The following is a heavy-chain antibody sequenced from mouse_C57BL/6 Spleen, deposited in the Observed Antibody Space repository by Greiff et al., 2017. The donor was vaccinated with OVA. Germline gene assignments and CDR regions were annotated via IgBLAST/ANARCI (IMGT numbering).Heavy chain of an antibody. CDR3: ARGGPALYYYAMDY. CDR1: GYTFTDYY. Sequence: VQLQQSGAELVRPGASVKLSCKASGYTFTDYYINWVKQRPGQGLEWIARIYPGSGNTYYNEKFKGKATLTAEKSSSTAYMQLSSLTSEDSAVYFCARGGPALYYYAMDYWGQGTSVTVSS. D-gene: IGHD3-3*01. CDR2: IYPGSGNT. V-gene: IGHV1-76*01. J-gene: IGHJ4*01.